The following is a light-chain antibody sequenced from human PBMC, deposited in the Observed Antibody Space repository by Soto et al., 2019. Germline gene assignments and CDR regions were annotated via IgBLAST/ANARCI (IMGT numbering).Light chain of an antibody. CDR1: RSNIGAGYD. CDR2: GNK. Sequence: QSVLTQPPSVSGVPGQKITISCTGSRSNIGAGYDVHWYQQFRGTAPKLLIYGNKNRPSGVPDRFSGSKSGTSASLAITGLQAEDEADYFCQSYDSGSSGLVFGGGTKLTVL. CDR3: QSYDSGSSGLV. J-gene: IGLJ3*02. V-gene: IGLV1-40*02.